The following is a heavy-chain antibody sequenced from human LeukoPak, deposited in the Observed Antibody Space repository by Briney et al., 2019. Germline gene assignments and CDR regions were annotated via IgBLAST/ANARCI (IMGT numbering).Heavy chain of an antibody. CDR3: ARELRYCSGGSCYHNWYFDL. Sequence: GSLRLSCAASGFTFSSYAMSWVRQAPGKGLEWIGEINHSGSTNYNPSLKSRVTISVDTSKNQFSLKLSSVTAADTAVYYCARELRYCSGGSCYHNWYFDLWGRGTLVTVSS. V-gene: IGHV4-34*01. D-gene: IGHD2-15*01. CDR2: INHSGST. CDR1: GFTFSSYA. J-gene: IGHJ2*01.